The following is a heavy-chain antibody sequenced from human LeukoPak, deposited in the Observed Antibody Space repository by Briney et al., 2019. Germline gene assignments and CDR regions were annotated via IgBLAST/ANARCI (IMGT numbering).Heavy chain of an antibody. CDR3: ARVVICGGDCYSGGPYYFDY. D-gene: IGHD2-21*02. J-gene: IGHJ4*02. Sequence: SETLSLTCAVYGGSFSGYYWSWIRQPPGKGLEWIGEINHSGSTNYNPSLKSRVTISVDTSKNQFSLKLSSVTAADTAVYYCARVVICGGDCYSGGPYYFDYWGQGTLVTVSS. CDR1: GGSFSGYY. V-gene: IGHV4-34*01. CDR2: INHSGST.